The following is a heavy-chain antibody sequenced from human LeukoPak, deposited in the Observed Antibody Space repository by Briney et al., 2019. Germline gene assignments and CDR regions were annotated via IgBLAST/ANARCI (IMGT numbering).Heavy chain of an antibody. CDR2: IYYDGTT. V-gene: IGHV4-39*01. CDR3: APQGGSSSWFDP. J-gene: IGHJ5*02. D-gene: IGHD6-6*01. CDR1: GGSIGRSPYY. Sequence: SETLSLTCTVSGGSIGRSPYYWGWIRQPPGKGLEWIGSIYYDGTTYYSPSLKSRVAISVDTSKNQFSLKLNSVTAADTAVYYCAPQGGSSSWFDPWGQGTLATVSS.